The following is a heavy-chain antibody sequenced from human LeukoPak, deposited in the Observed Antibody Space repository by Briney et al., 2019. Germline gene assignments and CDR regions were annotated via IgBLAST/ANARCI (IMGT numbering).Heavy chain of an antibody. D-gene: IGHD3-10*01. J-gene: IGHJ6*04. CDR2: IYTSGST. CDR3: ATDHGSGLMDV. V-gene: IGHV4-4*07. CDR1: GGSISSYY. Sequence: PSETLSLTCTASGGSISSYYWSWIRQPAGKGLEWIGRIYTSGSTNYNPSLKSRVTISVDKSKNQFSLTLSSVTAADTALYYCATDHGSGLMDVWGKGTTVTVSS.